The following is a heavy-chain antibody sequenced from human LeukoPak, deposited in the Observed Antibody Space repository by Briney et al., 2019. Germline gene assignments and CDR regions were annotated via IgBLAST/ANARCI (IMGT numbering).Heavy chain of an antibody. V-gene: IGHV1-18*01. Sequence: GASVKVSCKASGYTFTSYGISWVRQAPGQGLEWMGWISAYNGNTNYAQKLQGRVTMTTDTSTSTAYMELRSLRSDDTAVYYCAILIGYCSGGSCYSGGYFDYWGQGTLVTVSS. D-gene: IGHD2-15*01. CDR3: AILIGYCSGGSCYSGGYFDY. CDR2: ISAYNGNT. CDR1: GYTFTSYG. J-gene: IGHJ4*02.